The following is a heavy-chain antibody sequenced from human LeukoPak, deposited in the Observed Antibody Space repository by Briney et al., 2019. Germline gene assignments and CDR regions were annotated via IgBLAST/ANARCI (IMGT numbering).Heavy chain of an antibody. J-gene: IGHJ4*02. V-gene: IGHV3-23*01. CDR1: GFTFSRYA. D-gene: IGHD2-15*01. Sequence: GGSLRLSCAASGFTFSRYAMSWVRQAPGKGLEWVSVITGSGDSTSNAASVKGRFTISRDNSKNTLYLRMNSLRADDAAVYYCAKEGGGGSYYFDYWGQGTLVTVSS. CDR3: AKEGGGGSYYFDY. CDR2: ITGSGDST.